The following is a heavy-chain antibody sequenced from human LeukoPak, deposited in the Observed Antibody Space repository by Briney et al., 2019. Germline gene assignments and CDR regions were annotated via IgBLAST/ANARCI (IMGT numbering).Heavy chain of an antibody. Sequence: SETLSLTCAVSGGSISSSNWWSWVRQPPGKGLEWIGEIYHSGSTNYNPSLKSRVTISVDTSKNQFSLKLSSVTAADTAVYYCARVILAAAGTYYYYMDVWGKGTTVTVSS. V-gene: IGHV4-4*02. CDR1: GGSISSSNW. D-gene: IGHD6-13*01. J-gene: IGHJ6*03. CDR3: ARVILAAAGTYYYYMDV. CDR2: IYHSGST.